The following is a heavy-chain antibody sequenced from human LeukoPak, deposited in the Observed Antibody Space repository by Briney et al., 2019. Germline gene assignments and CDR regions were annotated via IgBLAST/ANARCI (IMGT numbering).Heavy chain of an antibody. J-gene: IGHJ4*02. CDR2: INSDGSST. CDR1: GFTFSTYW. Sequence: PGGSLRLSCAASGFTFSTYWMHLVRQTPGRGLVWVSRINSDGSSTSYADSVKGRFTISRDNAKNTLYLQMNSLRVEDTAVYHCASVAAAVNWGQGTLVTVSS. CDR3: ASVAAAVN. V-gene: IGHV3-74*01. D-gene: IGHD2-15*01.